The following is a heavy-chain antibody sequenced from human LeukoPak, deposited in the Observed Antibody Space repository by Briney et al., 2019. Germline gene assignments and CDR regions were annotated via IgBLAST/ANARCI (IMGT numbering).Heavy chain of an antibody. D-gene: IGHD5-18*01. CDR3: ARLRTAMVIEYYFDY. V-gene: IGHV1-69*05. CDR1: GGTFSSYA. Sequence: ASVKVSCKASGGTFSSYAISWERQAPGQGLEWMGGIIPIFRTANYAQKFQGRVTMTTDESTGTAYMELSSLRSEDTAVYYCARLRTAMVIEYYFDYGGQGTLVTVSS. CDR2: IIPIFRTA. J-gene: IGHJ4*02.